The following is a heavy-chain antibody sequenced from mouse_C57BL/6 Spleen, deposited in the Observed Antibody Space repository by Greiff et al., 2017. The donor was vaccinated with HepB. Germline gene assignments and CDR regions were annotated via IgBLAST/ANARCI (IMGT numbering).Heavy chain of an antibody. V-gene: IGHV1-80*01. J-gene: IGHJ4*01. Sequence: QVQLKQSGAELVKPGASVKISCKASGYAFSSYWMNWVKQRPGKGLEWIGQIYPGDGDTNYNGKFKGKATLTADKSSSTAYMQLSSLTSEDAAVYFCAREHYDYSRAMDYWGQGTSVTVSS. CDR3: AREHYDYSRAMDY. D-gene: IGHD2-4*01. CDR2: IYPGDGDT. CDR1: GYAFSSYW.